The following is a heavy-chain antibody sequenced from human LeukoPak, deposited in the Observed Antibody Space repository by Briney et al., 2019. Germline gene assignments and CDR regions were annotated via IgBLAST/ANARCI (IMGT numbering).Heavy chain of an antibody. CDR2: SSTYNGDT. CDR1: GYIFTSYG. V-gene: IGHV1-18*01. D-gene: IGHD4-17*01. Sequence: ASVNVSCKASGYIFTSYGIRWVRQAPGQGLEWMGWSSTYNGDTNYAQKLQGRVTMTTDTSTSTAYMELRSLRSDDTAVYYCAREYGDYPDTWVYWGQGTLVTVSS. J-gene: IGHJ4*02. CDR3: AREYGDYPDTWVY.